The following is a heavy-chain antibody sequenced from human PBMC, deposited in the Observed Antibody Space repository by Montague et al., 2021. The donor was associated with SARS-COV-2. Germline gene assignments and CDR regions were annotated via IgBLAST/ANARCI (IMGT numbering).Heavy chain of an antibody. Sequence: SETLFLTCSVSGYSISSGYYWGWIRQPPGKGLEWIGNIYHSGGTYYSPSLKSRVTVSVDTSKNQFSLRLSSVTAADTAVYYCARWYYGSGSYPHWGQGTLVTVSS. V-gene: IGHV4-38-2*01. CDR2: IYHSGGT. D-gene: IGHD3-10*01. CDR3: ARWYYGSGSYPH. CDR1: GYSISSGYY. J-gene: IGHJ4*02.